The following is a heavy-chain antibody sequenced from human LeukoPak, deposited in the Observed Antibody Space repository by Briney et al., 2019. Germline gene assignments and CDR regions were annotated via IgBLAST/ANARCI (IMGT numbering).Heavy chain of an antibody. CDR2: IIPIFGTA. D-gene: IGHD6-19*01. V-gene: IGHV1-69*13. CDR3: ARAPSSAVAGFNYYYGMDV. J-gene: IGHJ6*02. Sequence: GASVKVSCKASGGTFSSYAISWVRQAPGQGLEWMGGIIPIFGTANYAQKFQGRVTITADESTSTAYMELSSLRSEGTAVYYCARAPSSAVAGFNYYYGMDVWGQGTTVTVSS. CDR1: GGTFSSYA.